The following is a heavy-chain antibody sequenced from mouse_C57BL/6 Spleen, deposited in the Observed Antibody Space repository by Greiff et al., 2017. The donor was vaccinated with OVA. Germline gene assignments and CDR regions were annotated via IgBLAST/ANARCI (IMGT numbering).Heavy chain of an antibody. CDR1: GFSLTSYG. Sequence: VQLKESGPGLVQPSQSLSITCTVSGFSLTSYGVHWVRQSPGKGLEWLGVIWSGGITDYNAAFISRLSISKDNSKSQVFFKMNSLQADDTAIYYCARKGWDYWGQGTSVTVSS. J-gene: IGHJ4*01. CDR2: IWSGGIT. V-gene: IGHV2-2*01. CDR3: ARKGWDY.